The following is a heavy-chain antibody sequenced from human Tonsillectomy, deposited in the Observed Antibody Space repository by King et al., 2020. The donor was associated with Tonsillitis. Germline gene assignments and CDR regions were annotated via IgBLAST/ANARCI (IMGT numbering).Heavy chain of an antibody. CDR2: IPYDGSNK. CDR3: AKEIAAAGDSYYSYGMVV. D-gene: IGHD6-13*01. CDR1: GFSFRNYG. J-gene: IGHJ6*02. V-gene: IGHV3-30*18. Sequence: VQLVESGGGVVQPGRSLRLSCAASGFSFRNYGIHWVRQAPGKGLEWVAIIPYDGSNKYYADSVKGRFTVSRDNSKNTLYLQMNSLRVEDTAVYYCAKEIAAAGDSYYSYGMVVWGQGTAVTVSS.